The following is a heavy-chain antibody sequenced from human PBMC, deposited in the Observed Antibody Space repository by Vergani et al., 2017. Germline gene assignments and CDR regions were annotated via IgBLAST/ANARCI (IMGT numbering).Heavy chain of an antibody. V-gene: IGHV3-30-3*01. Sequence: QVQLVESGGGVVQPGTSLRLSCVVSGFALNRHAMYWVRQAPGKGLEWVAGISFDGTNEYYPDLVKGRFTISRDIAKNTLYLQVRSLRIEDTGVYHCVRDRGLCAGGRCYTEAWDYWGQGTPVTVSS. CDR1: GFALNRHA. D-gene: IGHD2-2*02. CDR2: ISFDGTNE. J-gene: IGHJ4*02. CDR3: VRDRGLCAGGRCYTEAWDY.